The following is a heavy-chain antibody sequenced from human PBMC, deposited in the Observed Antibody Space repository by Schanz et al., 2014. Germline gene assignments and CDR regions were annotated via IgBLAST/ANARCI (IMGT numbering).Heavy chain of an antibody. CDR2: VSRSTPDI. D-gene: IGHD1-26*01. J-gene: IGHJ4*02. V-gene: IGHV3-21*01. CDR1: GFTFSSYA. Sequence: EVQLVESGGGLVKPGGSLRLSCAASGFTFSSYAMNWVRQAPGKGLEWVSYVSRSTPDIYYADSVKGRFTMSRDNAKNSVFLQMNCLRAENTAVYYCARDHTTESYYAAGPPIDYWGQGTLLTVSS. CDR3: ARDHTTESYYAAGPPIDY.